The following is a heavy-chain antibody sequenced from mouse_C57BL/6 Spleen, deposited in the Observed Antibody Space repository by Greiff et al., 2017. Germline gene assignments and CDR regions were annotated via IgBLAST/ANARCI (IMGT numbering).Heavy chain of an antibody. CDR2: ISDGGSYT. CDR1: GFTFSSYA. Sequence: VMLVESGGGLVKPGGSLKLSCAASGFTFSSYAMSWVRQTPEKRLEWVATISDGGSYTYYPDHVQGRFTISRDNAKNNLYLQMSHLKSEDTAMDYCAREKGNYDYFDYWGQGTTLTVSS. D-gene: IGHD2-1*01. J-gene: IGHJ2*01. CDR3: AREKGNYDYFDY. V-gene: IGHV5-4*01.